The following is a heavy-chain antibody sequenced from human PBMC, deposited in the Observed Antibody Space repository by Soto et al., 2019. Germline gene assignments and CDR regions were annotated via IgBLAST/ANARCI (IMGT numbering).Heavy chain of an antibody. V-gene: IGHV4-4*02. Sequence: QVQLQESGPGLVKPSGTLSLTCAVSGGSISSSHWWTWVRQPPGKGLDWIGEIFHSGSTNYNPSLRSRVTISLDKSRNHFSLTLRSVTAADTAVYYCARSPSSSLFGGGAFDIWGQGTMVTVSS. CDR2: IFHSGST. D-gene: IGHD6-13*01. CDR3: ARSPSSSLFGGGAFDI. J-gene: IGHJ3*02. CDR1: GGSISSSHW.